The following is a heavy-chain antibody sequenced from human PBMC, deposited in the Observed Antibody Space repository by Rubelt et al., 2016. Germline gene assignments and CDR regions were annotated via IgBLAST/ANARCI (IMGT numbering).Heavy chain of an antibody. CDR3: ARPLDY. Sequence: GLEWIGEINHSGSTNYNPSLKSRVTISVDTSKNQFSLKLSSVTAADTAVYYCARPLDYWGQGTLVTVSS. V-gene: IGHV4-34*01. J-gene: IGHJ4*02. CDR2: INHSGST.